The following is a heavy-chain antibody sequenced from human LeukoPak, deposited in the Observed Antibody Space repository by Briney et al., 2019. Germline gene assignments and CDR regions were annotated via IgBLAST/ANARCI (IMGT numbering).Heavy chain of an antibody. V-gene: IGHV4-39*01. CDR3: ARQSTYYDFWSGHNEYGMDV. CDR2: IYYSGST. D-gene: IGHD3-3*01. CDR1: GGSFSSYY. Sequence: SETLSLTCAVHGGSFSSYYWGWIRQPPGKGLEWIGSIYYSGSTYYNPSLKSRVTISVDTSKNQFSLKLSSVTAADTAVYYCARQSTYYDFWSGHNEYGMDVWGQGTTVTVSS. J-gene: IGHJ6*02.